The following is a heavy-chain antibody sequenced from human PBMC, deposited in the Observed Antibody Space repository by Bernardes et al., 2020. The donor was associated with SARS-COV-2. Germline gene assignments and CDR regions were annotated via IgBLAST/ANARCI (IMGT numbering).Heavy chain of an antibody. V-gene: IGHV3-33*01. CDR3: ASSASSFGMFDY. CDR1: GFSFRNSG. CDR2: IWFEGSNA. J-gene: IGHJ4*02. D-gene: IGHD3-10*01. Sequence: GSLRLSCSASGFSFRNSGMHWVRQVPGKGLEWVAVIWFEGSNAYYADSVKGRFTISRDNSKKILHLQMNSLRAEDTAVYYCASSASSFGMFDYWGQGTLVTVSS.